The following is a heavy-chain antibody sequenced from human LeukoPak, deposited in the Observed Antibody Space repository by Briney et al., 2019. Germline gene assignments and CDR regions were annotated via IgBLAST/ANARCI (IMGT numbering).Heavy chain of an antibody. CDR3: ASGSPIVVVPAANAFDI. CDR2: INPNSGGT. D-gene: IGHD2-2*01. J-gene: IGHJ3*02. Sequence: ASVKVSCKASGYTFTGYYMHWVRQAPGQGLEWMGWINPNSGGTNYAQKFQGRVTMTRDTSISTAYMELSRLRSDDTAVYYCASGSPIVVVPAANAFDIWGQGTMVTVSS. V-gene: IGHV1-2*02. CDR1: GYTFTGYY.